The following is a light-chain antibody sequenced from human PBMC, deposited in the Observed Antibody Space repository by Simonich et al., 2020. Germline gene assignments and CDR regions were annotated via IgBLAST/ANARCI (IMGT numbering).Light chain of an antibody. CDR3: QQYGSSPPLT. CDR2: DAS. J-gene: IGKJ4*01. CDR1: QIVSSSY. V-gene: IGKV3D-20*01. Sequence: DIVLTQSPGNLSLSPGERATLSCRASQIVSSSYLAWYQQKPGLAPRLLIDDASSRATGIPARFSGSGSGTAFTLTISRLEPEDFAVYYCQQYGSSPPLTFGGGTKVEIK.